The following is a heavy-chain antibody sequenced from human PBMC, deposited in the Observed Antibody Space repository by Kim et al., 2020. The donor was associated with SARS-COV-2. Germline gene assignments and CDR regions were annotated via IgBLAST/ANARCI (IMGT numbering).Heavy chain of an antibody. V-gene: IGHV4-59*08. CDR2: IYYSGST. CDR3: ARRSGSPAWFDY. J-gene: IGHJ4*02. Sequence: SETLSLTCTVSGGSISSYYWSWIRQPPGKGLEWIGYIYYSGSTNYNPSLKSRVTISVDTSKNQFSLKLSSVTAADTAVYYCARRSGSPAWFDYWGQGTLVTVSS. CDR1: GGSISSYY. D-gene: IGHD1-26*01.